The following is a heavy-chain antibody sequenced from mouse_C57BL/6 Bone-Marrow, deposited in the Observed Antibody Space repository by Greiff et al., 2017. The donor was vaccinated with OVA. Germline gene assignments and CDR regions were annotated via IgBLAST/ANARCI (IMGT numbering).Heavy chain of an antibody. Sequence: VQLQQPGAELVKPGASVKLSCKASGYTFTSYWMHWVKQRPGQGLEWIGMIHPNSGSTNYNEKFKGKAILTADKSSSTAYMELRSLTSEDSAVYYCTRKRSIYYGNYAGYWGQGTTLTVSS. CDR1: GYTFTSYW. CDR2: IHPNSGST. V-gene: IGHV1-64*01. CDR3: TRKRSIYYGNYAGY. D-gene: IGHD2-1*01. J-gene: IGHJ2*01.